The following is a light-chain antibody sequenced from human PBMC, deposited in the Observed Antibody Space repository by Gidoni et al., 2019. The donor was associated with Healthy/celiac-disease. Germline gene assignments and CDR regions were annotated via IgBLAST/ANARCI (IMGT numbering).Light chain of an antibody. CDR2: AAS. CDR3: QQSDSTPPWT. J-gene: IGKJ1*01. CDR1: QSIISY. Sequence: IQMTQSPSSLSASVGDRVTITCRASQSIISYLNWSQHKPGKAPKLLIYAASSLQSGVPSRFSGSGSGTDFTLTISSLQPEDFATYYCQQSDSTPPWTFGQGTKVEIK. V-gene: IGKV1-39*01.